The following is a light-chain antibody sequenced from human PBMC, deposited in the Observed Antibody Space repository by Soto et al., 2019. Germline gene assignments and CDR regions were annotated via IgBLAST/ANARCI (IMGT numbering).Light chain of an antibody. Sequence: EIVLTQSPCTLSLSPGERVTLSCRASQSVTSSYIAWYQQKSGQAPRLLLYGASSRATGIPDRFRGSGSGTDFTLTISRLEPEDFAVYYCQQYGGLPTFGQGTKVDIK. CDR1: QSVTSSY. J-gene: IGKJ1*01. V-gene: IGKV3-20*01. CDR2: GAS. CDR3: QQYGGLPT.